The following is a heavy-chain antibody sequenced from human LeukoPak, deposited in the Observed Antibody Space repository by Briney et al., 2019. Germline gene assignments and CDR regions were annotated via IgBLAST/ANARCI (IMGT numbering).Heavy chain of an antibody. Sequence: PSETLSLTCTISGVSVSDYYWSWIRQSPGKGLEWIGYIYHTGSTSYSPSLKSRVTISADTSQNQFSLKLSSVTAADTAVYYCASRKLGDDYWGQGTLVTVSS. CDR2: IYHTGST. D-gene: IGHD7-27*01. V-gene: IGHV4-59*02. J-gene: IGHJ4*02. CDR3: ASRKLGDDY. CDR1: GVSVSDYY.